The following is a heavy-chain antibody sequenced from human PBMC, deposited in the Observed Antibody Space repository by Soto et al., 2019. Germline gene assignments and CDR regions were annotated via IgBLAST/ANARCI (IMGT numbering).Heavy chain of an antibody. CDR1: GFRFDDYN. V-gene: IGHV3-43*01. CDR2: ITWNGGNS. Sequence: PGGSLRLSCAASGFRFDDYNIHWVRQAPGKGLEWVSLITWNGGNSYYAGSVKGRFTISRDGTTESVSLQMTSLKREDTGLYFCARETLSYGSALDVWGQGTTVTVSS. CDR3: ARETLSYGSALDV. J-gene: IGHJ6*02. D-gene: IGHD3-16*01.